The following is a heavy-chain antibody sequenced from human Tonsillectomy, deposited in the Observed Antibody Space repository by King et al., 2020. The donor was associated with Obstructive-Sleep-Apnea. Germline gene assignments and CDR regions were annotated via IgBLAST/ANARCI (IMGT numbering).Heavy chain of an antibody. CDR2: IYHSGST. CDR3: ARVHDFWSGPSDY. CDR1: SSGYY. D-gene: IGHD3-3*01. V-gene: IGHV4-38-2*02. Sequence: SSGYYWGWIRQPPGKGLEWIGSIYHSGSTYYNPSLKSRVTISVDTSKNQFSLKLSTVTAADTAVYYCARVHDFWSGPSDYWGQGTLVTVSS. J-gene: IGHJ4*02.